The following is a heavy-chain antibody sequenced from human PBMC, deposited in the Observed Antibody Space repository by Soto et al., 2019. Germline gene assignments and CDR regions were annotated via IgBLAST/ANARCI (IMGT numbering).Heavy chain of an antibody. J-gene: IGHJ6*03. CDR3: ARTSGSGSDNYYYYYMDV. V-gene: IGHV1-2*04. CDR1: GYTFTGYY. CDR2: INPNSGGT. D-gene: IGHD3-10*01. Sequence: ASVKASCKASGYTFTGYYMHWVRQAPGQGHEWMGWINPNSGGTNYAQKFQGWVTMTRDTSISTAYMELSRLRSDDTAVYYCARTSGSGSDNYYYYYMDVWGKGTTVTVSS.